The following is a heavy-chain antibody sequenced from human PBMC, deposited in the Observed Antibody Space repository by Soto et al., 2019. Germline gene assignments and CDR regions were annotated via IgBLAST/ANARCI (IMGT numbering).Heavy chain of an antibody. V-gene: IGHV6-1*01. J-gene: IGHJ6*02. D-gene: IGHD2-15*01. CDR1: GDSVSSNGSC. Sequence: PSQTLSLTCVISGDSVSSNGSCWNWIRQSPSRGLQLLGRIYYRSKWFHDYAASVESRMAINTETSRNQFSLQLNYVTPEDTAVYYCARVHCSAGTCLDGLDFWGQGTTVNVSS. CDR3: ARVHCSAGTCLDGLDF. CDR2: IYYRSKWFH.